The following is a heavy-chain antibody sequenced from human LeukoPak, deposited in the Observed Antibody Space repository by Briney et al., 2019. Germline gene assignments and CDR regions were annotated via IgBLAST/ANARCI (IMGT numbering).Heavy chain of an antibody. D-gene: IGHD3-10*01. CDR2: INPNSGGT. V-gene: IGHV1-2*06. CDR3: ARSYYYGSGSHDY. Sequence: ASVKVSCKASGYTFTGYYMHWVRQAPGQGLEWMGRINPNSGGTSYAQKFQGRVTMTRDTSISTAYMELSRLRSDDTAVYYCARSYYYGSGSHDYWGQGTLVTVSS. CDR1: GYTFTGYY. J-gene: IGHJ4*02.